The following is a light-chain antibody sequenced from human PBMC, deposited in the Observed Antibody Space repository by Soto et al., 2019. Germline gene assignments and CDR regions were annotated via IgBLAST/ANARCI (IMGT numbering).Light chain of an antibody. Sequence: IVLTQSQATLSASPGGRATLSCRSSETVYDRQLASYQQSAGQAPRLLIYAISTRDAGIPDRFSGSGSGTNFTLTISRVEPADSAMYCCQQFGSSWWTFAQGTKVE. CDR2: AIS. J-gene: IGKJ1*01. V-gene: IGKV3-20*01. CDR1: ETVYDRQ. CDR3: QQFGSSWWT.